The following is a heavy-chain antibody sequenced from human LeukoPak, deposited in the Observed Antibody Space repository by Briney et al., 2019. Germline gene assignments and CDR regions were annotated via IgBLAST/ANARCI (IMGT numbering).Heavy chain of an antibody. CDR1: GDNFSYYA. Sequence: GASVKVSCKASGDNFSYYAFSWVRQAPGQGLEWMGWISAYNGNTNYAQKLQGRVTMTTDTSTSTAYMELRSLRSDDTAVYYCVYRLVGATTFDYWGQGTLVTVSS. V-gene: IGHV1-18*01. J-gene: IGHJ4*02. CDR3: VYRLVGATTFDY. D-gene: IGHD1-26*01. CDR2: ISAYNGNT.